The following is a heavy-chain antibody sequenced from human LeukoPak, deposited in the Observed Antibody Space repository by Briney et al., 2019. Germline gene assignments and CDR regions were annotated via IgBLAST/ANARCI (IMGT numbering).Heavy chain of an antibody. V-gene: IGHV3-23*01. CDR3: ARETGITIFGVLTRWFDP. CDR1: GFTFSSYA. CDR2: ISGSGGST. J-gene: IGHJ5*02. Sequence: PGGSLRLSCAASGFTFSSYAMSWVRQAPGKGLEWVSAISGSGGSTYYADSVKGRFTISRDNSKNTLYLQMNSLRADDTAVYYCARETGITIFGVLTRWFDPWGQGTLVIVSS. D-gene: IGHD3-3*01.